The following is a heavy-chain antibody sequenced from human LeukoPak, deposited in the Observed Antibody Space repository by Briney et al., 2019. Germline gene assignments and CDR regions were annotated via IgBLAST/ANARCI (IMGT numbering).Heavy chain of an antibody. CDR3: ARDRYYYDSSGYIRGISFDY. Sequence: ASLKVSCKASGYTFTSYYMHWVRQAPGQGLEWMGIINPSGGSTSYAQKFQGRVTMTRDTSTGTVYMELSSLRSEDTAVYYCARDRYYYDSSGYIRGISFDYWGQGTLVTVSS. V-gene: IGHV1-46*01. CDR1: GYTFTSYY. J-gene: IGHJ4*02. D-gene: IGHD3-22*01. CDR2: INPSGGST.